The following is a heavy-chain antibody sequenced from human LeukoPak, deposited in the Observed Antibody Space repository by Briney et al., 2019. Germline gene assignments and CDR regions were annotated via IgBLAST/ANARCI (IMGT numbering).Heavy chain of an antibody. CDR3: ASEDGSYDY. Sequence: SETLSLTCTVSGGSIFSGNYYWSWIRQPAEKGLEWIGRISTSGSTNYNPSLKSRVTISVDTSKNQFSLKLSSVTAADTAVYYCASEDGSYDYWGQGTLVTVSS. CDR2: ISTSGST. J-gene: IGHJ4*02. CDR1: GGSIFSGNYY. V-gene: IGHV4-61*02. D-gene: IGHD2-15*01.